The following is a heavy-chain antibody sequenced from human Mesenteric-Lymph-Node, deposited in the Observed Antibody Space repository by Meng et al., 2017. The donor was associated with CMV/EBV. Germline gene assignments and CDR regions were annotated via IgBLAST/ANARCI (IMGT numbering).Heavy chain of an antibody. D-gene: IGHD4-23*01. CDR2: INHSGST. CDR3: ARHQRWLKSEGGFNY. Sequence: QVVVPELGAGLLKPSETLSLTCAVYGGDFSGYYWSWIRQPPGKGLEWIGEINHSGSTNYNPSLKSRVTISVDTSKNQFSLKLSSVTAADTAVYYCARHQRWLKSEGGFNYWGQGTLVTVSS. CDR1: GGDFSGYY. J-gene: IGHJ4*02. V-gene: IGHV4-34*01.